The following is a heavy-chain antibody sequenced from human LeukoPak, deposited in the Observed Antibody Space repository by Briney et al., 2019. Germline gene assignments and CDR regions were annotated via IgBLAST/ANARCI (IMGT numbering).Heavy chain of an antibody. Sequence: SETLSLTCVVYGGSFSGYYWSWIRQPPGKGLEWIGYIYYSGSTNYNPSLKSRVTISVDTSKNQFSLKLSSVTAADTAVYYCARGIYDFWSGSNYFDYWGQGTLVTVSS. D-gene: IGHD3-3*01. CDR2: IYYSGST. CDR1: GGSFSGYY. J-gene: IGHJ4*02. CDR3: ARGIYDFWSGSNYFDY. V-gene: IGHV4-59*01.